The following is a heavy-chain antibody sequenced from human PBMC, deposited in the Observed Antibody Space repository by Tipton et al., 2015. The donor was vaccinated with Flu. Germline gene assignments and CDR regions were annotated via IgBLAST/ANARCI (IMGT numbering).Heavy chain of an antibody. CDR1: GGSISNYY. V-gene: IGHV4-59*03. D-gene: IGHD6-19*01. Sequence: GLVKPSETLSLTCRVSGGSISNYYWSWIRQPPGKGLEWIGYIFKTGSTSYNASLKSRVTISGDTSENQISLNLISVTAADTAVYYCAKCIAVEGVMGHGLDVWGQGTTVTVSS. CDR2: IFKTGST. CDR3: AKCIAVEGVMGHGLDV. J-gene: IGHJ6*02.